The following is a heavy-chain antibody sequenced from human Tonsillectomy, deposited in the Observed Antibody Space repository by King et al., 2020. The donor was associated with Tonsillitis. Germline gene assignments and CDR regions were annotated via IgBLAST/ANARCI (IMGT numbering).Heavy chain of an antibody. CDR3: ALGPTAVPPDH. Sequence: VQLVQSGAEVKKPGASVKVSCKASGYIFNTYCIHWVRQAPGQGLEWMGVINPRDESTSNAQTFQGRVTMTRDTSTATVYMELNSLTSEDTAVYFCALGPTAVPPDHWGQGTLVTVSS. CDR1: GYIFNTYC. V-gene: IGHV1-46*02. CDR2: INPRDEST. D-gene: IGHD2-21*02. J-gene: IGHJ5*02.